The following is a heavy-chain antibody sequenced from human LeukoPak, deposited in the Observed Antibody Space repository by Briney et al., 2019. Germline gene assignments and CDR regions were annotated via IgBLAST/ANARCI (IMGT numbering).Heavy chain of an antibody. CDR2: ISWDGTT. V-gene: IGHV3-43*01. J-gene: IGHJ4*02. D-gene: IGHD3-22*01. Sequence: GGSLRLSCAAPGFTFEDYTMHWVRQAPGKTLEWVSLISWDGTTYYTDSVKGRFTISRDNSKDSLYLQMDTLRSEDNAFYYCVKDLSYETSGSFFDYWGQGTLVTVS. CDR1: GFTFEDYT. CDR3: VKDLSYETSGSFFDY.